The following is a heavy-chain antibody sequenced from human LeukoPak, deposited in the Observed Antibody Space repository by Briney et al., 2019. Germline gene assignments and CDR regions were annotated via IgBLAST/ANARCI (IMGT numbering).Heavy chain of an antibody. CDR3: ARVNCSGGSCYSSYFDY. CDR2: INPSGGST. CDR1: GYTFTSYY. V-gene: IGHV1-46*01. D-gene: IGHD2-15*01. Sequence: ASVKVSCKASGYTFTSYYIHWVRQAPGQGLEWMGIINPSGGSTSYAQKFQGRVTMTRDMSTSTVYMELSSLRSEDTAVYYCARVNCSGGSCYSSYFDYWGQGTLVTVSS. J-gene: IGHJ4*02.